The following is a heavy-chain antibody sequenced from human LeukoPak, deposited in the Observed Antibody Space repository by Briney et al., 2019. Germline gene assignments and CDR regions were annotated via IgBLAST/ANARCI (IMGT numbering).Heavy chain of an antibody. CDR1: GGSISSSNW. Sequence: SGTLSLTCAVSGGSISSSNWWSWVRQPPGKGLEWIGYISYSGTTSYNPSLKSRVTISMDTSKNQFSLKLSSVTAADTAVYYCARGGSRRDTAMVWDYWGQGILVTVSS. V-gene: IGHV4-4*02. CDR3: ARGGSRRDTAMVWDY. D-gene: IGHD5-18*01. CDR2: ISYSGTT. J-gene: IGHJ4*02.